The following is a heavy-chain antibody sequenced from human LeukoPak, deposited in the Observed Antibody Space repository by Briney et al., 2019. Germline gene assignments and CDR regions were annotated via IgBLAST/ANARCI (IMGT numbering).Heavy chain of an antibody. Sequence: GGSLRLSRAASGFTFSSYEMNWVRQAPGKGLEWVSYISSSGSTIYYADSVKGRFTISRDNAKNSLYLQMNSLRAEDTAVYYCARVGSYYDSSGYYSTTSYYFDYWGQGTLVTVSS. CDR2: ISSSGSTI. J-gene: IGHJ4*02. V-gene: IGHV3-48*03. D-gene: IGHD3-22*01. CDR3: ARVGSYYDSSGYYSTTSYYFDY. CDR1: GFTFSSYE.